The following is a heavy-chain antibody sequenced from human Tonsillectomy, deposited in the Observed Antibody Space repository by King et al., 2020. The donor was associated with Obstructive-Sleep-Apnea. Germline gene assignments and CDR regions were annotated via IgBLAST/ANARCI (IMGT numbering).Heavy chain of an antibody. Sequence: VQLVESGGGLVQPWGSLRLSCAGSGFTFRSYAMSWVRQAPGKGLECVSGISGSGGGTYYADSVKGRFTISRDNSKNTLYLQMNSLRAEEPAVYYCAKDIINYDSLTGPVDYWGQGTLVTVSS. CDR1: GFTFRSYA. V-gene: IGHV3-23*04. CDR2: ISGSGGGT. CDR3: AKDIINYDSLTGPVDY. J-gene: IGHJ4*02. D-gene: IGHD3-9*01.